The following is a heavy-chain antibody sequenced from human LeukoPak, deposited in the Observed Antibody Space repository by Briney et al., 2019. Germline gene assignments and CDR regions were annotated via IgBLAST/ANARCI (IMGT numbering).Heavy chain of an antibody. CDR1: GGTFSSYA. J-gene: IGHJ6*04. CDR3: ARGVTMVRGVISNNYYYYYGMDV. CDR2: IFPIFGTA. D-gene: IGHD3-10*01. V-gene: IGHV1-69*13. Sequence: SVTVSCKASGGTFSSYAISWVRQAPGQGLEWVGGIFPIFGTANYAQKSQGRVTITADESTSTAYMELSSLRSEDTSVYYCARGVTMVRGVISNNYYYYYGMDVWGKGTAVTVSS.